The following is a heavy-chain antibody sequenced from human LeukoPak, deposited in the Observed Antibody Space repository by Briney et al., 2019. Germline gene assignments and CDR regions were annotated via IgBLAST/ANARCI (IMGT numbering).Heavy chain of an antibody. V-gene: IGHV1-46*01. CDR2: INPSGGST. CDR3: ARSKTYYYDSSGYYPLDY. CDR1: GYTFTSYY. J-gene: IGHJ4*02. D-gene: IGHD3-22*01. Sequence: GASVKVSCKASGYTFTSYYTHWVRQAPGQGLEWMGIINPSGGSTSYAQKFQGRVTMTRDTSTSTVYMELSSLRSEDTAVYYCARSKTYYYDSSGYYPLDYWGQGTLVTVSS.